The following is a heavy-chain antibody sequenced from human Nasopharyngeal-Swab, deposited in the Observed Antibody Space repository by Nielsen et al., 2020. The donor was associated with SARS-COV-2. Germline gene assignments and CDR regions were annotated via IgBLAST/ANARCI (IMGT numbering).Heavy chain of an antibody. J-gene: IGHJ4*02. CDR1: GYTLSTYA. D-gene: IGHD6-19*01. CDR3: ARVPAVAASRIDY. Sequence: ASVKVSCNASGYTLSTYAMYWVRQAPGQRPEFMGWINAGKGNTYYSQKFQGRVRISRDTSANTVYMELNRLRSEDTAVYYCARVPAVAASRIDYWGQGTLVTVSS. V-gene: IGHV1-3*01. CDR2: INAGKGNT.